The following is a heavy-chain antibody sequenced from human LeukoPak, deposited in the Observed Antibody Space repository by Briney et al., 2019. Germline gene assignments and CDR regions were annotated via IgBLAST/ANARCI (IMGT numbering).Heavy chain of an antibody. Sequence: PGRSLRLSCAASGFTFSRYGMHWVRQAPGKGLEWVALIWYDGSDKYYADSVKGRFTISRDNSKNTLYLQMNSLRAEDTAVYYCAKDRDAQWLGDFDYWGQGTLVTVSS. J-gene: IGHJ4*02. D-gene: IGHD6-19*01. V-gene: IGHV3-33*06. CDR3: AKDRDAQWLGDFDY. CDR1: GFTFSRYG. CDR2: IWYDGSDK.